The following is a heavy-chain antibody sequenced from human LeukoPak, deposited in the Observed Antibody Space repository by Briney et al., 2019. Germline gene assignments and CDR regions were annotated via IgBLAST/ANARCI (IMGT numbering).Heavy chain of an antibody. CDR1: GHSISSGYY. Sequence: SETLSLTRAVSGHSISSGYYWGWIRQPPGKGLEWIGSFYHSGSTDHNPSLKSRVTISADTSKNQFALKLSSVTAADTAVYYCARSTYSSGWYWDYWGQGTLVTVSS. D-gene: IGHD6-19*01. CDR2: FYHSGST. CDR3: ARSTYSSGWYWDY. V-gene: IGHV4-38-2*01. J-gene: IGHJ4*02.